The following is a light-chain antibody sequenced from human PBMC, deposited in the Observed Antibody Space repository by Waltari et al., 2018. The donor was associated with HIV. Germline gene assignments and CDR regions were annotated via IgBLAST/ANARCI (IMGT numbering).Light chain of an antibody. CDR2: ENN. CDR3: GTWDSSLNADVV. J-gene: IGLJ2*01. CDR1: SSTIGNND. V-gene: IGLV1-51*02. Sequence: QSVLTQPPSVSAPPGQKVTISCSGSSSTIGNNDVSWYRHLPGTAPKLLIYENNKRPSGIPDRFSGSKSGTSATLGITGLQTGDEADYYCGTWDSSLNADVVFGGGTKLTVL.